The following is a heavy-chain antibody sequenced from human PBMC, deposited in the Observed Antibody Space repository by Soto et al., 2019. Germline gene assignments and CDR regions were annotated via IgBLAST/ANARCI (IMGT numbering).Heavy chain of an antibody. CDR1: GGSISSYY. D-gene: IGHD5-12*01. V-gene: IGHV4-59*01. J-gene: IGHJ4*02. CDR3: ARYSSSGPFDY. Sequence: SETLSLTCTVSGGSISSYYWSWIRQPPGKGLEWIGYIYYSGSTNYNPSLKSRVTISVDTSKNQFSLKLSSVTAADTAVYYCARYSSSGPFDYWGQGTLVTVSS. CDR2: IYYSGST.